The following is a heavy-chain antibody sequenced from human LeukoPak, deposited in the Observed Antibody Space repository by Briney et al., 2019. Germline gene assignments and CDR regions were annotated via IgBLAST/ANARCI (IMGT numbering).Heavy chain of an antibody. Sequence: SETLSLTCAVYGGSFSGYYWSWIRQPPGKGLEWIGEINHSGSTNYNPSLKSRVTISVDTSKNQFSLKLSSVTAADTAVYYCARMLPNTWIQLWLPRGDAFDIWGQGTMVTVSS. J-gene: IGHJ3*02. D-gene: IGHD5-18*01. V-gene: IGHV4-34*01. CDR1: GGSFSGYY. CDR3: ARMLPNTWIQLWLPRGDAFDI. CDR2: INHSGST.